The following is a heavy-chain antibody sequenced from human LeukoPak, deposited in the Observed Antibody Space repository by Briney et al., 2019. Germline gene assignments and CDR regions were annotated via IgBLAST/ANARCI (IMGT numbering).Heavy chain of an antibody. V-gene: IGHV4-59*01. J-gene: IGHJ4*02. D-gene: IGHD1-26*01. CDR1: GGSTSGYY. CDR2: IYYSGNT. CDR3: ARWNSRSYHFDY. Sequence: SETPSLTCTVSGGSTSGYYWNWIRQPPGKGLEWIWNIYYSGNTNYNPSVKGRVTISVDTSKNQFSLRLTSVTPADTAVYYCARWNSRSYHFDYWGQGALVTVSS.